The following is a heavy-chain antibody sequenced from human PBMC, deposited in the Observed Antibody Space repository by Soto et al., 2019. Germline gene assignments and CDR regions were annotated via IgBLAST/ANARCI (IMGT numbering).Heavy chain of an antibody. Sequence: GASVKVSCKTSGCTFTNYDVQWVRQARGQRLEWIGWIVVGSANTNYAQKFQERVTITRDMSTTTAYMELSSMRSDDTAVYYYAAGPDRSSWYHSDHWGQGTLVTVSS. CDR3: AAGPDRSSWYHSDH. D-gene: IGHD6-13*01. J-gene: IGHJ4*02. CDR2: IVVGSANT. CDR1: GCTFTNYD. V-gene: IGHV1-58*01.